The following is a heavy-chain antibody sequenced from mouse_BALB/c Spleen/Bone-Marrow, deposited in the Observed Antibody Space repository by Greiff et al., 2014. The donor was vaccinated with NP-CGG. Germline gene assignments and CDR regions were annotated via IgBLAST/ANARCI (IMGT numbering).Heavy chain of an antibody. CDR1: GFNIKATY. D-gene: IGHD1-1*01. Sequence: VQLQQSGAELVKPGASVKLSCTASGFNIKATYMHWVKQRPEQGLEWIGRIDPSNGNTKYDPKFQGKATITADTSYNTAYLQLSSLTSEDTAVYYCARYYYGSSYFDYWGQGTTLTVSS. V-gene: IGHV14-3*02. CDR2: IDPSNGNT. CDR3: ARYYYGSSYFDY. J-gene: IGHJ2*01.